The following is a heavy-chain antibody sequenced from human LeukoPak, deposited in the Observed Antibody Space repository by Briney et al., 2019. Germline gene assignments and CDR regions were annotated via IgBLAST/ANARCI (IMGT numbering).Heavy chain of an antibody. CDR1: GGSFSGYY. CDR3: ARYGDQWLVLDY. D-gene: IGHD6-19*01. J-gene: IGHJ4*02. Sequence: SETQSLTCAVYGGSFSGYYWSWIRQPPGKGLEWIGEIKHSGSTNYNPSLKSRVTISVDTSKNQFSLKLSSVTAADTAVYYCARYGDQWLVLDYWGQGILVTVSS. CDR2: IKHSGST. V-gene: IGHV4-34*01.